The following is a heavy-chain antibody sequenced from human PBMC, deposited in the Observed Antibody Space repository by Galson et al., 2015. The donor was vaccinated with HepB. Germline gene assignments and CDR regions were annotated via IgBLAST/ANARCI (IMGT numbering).Heavy chain of an antibody. J-gene: IGHJ6*03. V-gene: IGHV1-2*06. CDR2: INPNSGGT. CDR1: GYTFTGYY. Sequence: SVKVSCKASGYTFTGYYTHWVRQAPGQGLEWMGRINPNSGGTNYAQKFQGRVTMTRDTSISTAYMELSRLRSDDTAVYYCARPNCGGDCYPNYYYYYMDVWGKGTTVTVSS. D-gene: IGHD2-21*01. CDR3: ARPNCGGDCYPNYYYYYMDV.